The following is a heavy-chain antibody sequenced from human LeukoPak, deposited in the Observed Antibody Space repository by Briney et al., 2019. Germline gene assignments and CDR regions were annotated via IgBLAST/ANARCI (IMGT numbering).Heavy chain of an antibody. CDR2: ISSSGDST. CDR1: GFTFSTYA. J-gene: IGHJ4*02. CDR3: AKRLYYDLGSLDY. D-gene: IGHD3-10*01. V-gene: IGHV3-23*01. Sequence: PGGSLRLSCAASGFTFSTYAMTWVRQAPGKGLEWVSAISSSGDSTYYADSVKGRFTISRDNSKNTLDLQMNSLRVEDTAVYYCAKRLYYDLGSLDYWGQGTLVTVSS.